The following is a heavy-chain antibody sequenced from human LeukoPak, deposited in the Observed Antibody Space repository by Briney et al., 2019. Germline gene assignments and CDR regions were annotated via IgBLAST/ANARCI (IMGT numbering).Heavy chain of an antibody. D-gene: IGHD4-17*01. Sequence: GGSLRLSCAASGFTFSSYAIHWVRQAPGKGLEYVSAISSNGGSTYYANSVKGRFTISRDNSKNTLYLQMGSLRAEDTAVYYCARPDRVYDYGDYREYFQHWGQGTLVTVSS. J-gene: IGHJ1*01. CDR2: ISSNGGST. V-gene: IGHV3-64*01. CDR3: ARPDRVYDYGDYREYFQH. CDR1: GFTFSSYA.